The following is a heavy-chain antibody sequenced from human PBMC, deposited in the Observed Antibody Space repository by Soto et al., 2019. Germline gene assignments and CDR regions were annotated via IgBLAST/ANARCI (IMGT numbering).Heavy chain of an antibody. CDR1: GFTFSSYA. V-gene: IGHV3-23*01. CDR3: ARPRFNMVSTYFDY. D-gene: IGHD3-10*01. CDR2: ISGSGGST. J-gene: IGHJ4*02. Sequence: GGSLRLSCAASGFTFSSYAMSWVRQAPGKGLEWVPAISGSGGSTYYADSVKGRFTISRDNSKNTLYLQMNSLRAEDTAVYYCARPRFNMVSTYFDYRGQGTRVTAPQ.